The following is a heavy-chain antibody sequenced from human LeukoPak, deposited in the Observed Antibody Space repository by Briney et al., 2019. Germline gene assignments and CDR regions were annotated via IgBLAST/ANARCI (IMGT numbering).Heavy chain of an antibody. J-gene: IGHJ4*02. CDR1: GGSISHYF. V-gene: IGHV4-4*07. Sequence: SETLSLTCTVYGGSISHYFWSWIRQPAGKGLEWIGRIYNSGSTNYNPSLKSRVTMSVDTSKNQFSLKLSSVTAADTAVYYCARVGRSVEFDYWGQGTLVTVSS. D-gene: IGHD3-3*01. CDR2: IYNSGST. CDR3: ARVGRSVEFDY.